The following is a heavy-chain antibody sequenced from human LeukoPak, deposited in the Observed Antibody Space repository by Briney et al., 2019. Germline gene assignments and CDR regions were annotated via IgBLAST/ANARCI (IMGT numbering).Heavy chain of an antibody. CDR2: IVVGSGNT. J-gene: IGHJ4*02. CDR1: GFTFTSSA. D-gene: IGHD3-22*01. V-gene: IGHV1-58*02. CDR3: AATYYDSSGYYPYFDY. Sequence: SVKVSRKASGFTFTSSAMQWVRQARGQRLEWIGWIVVGSGNTNYAQKLQERVTITRDMSTSTAYMELSSLRSEDTAVYYCAATYYDSSGYYPYFDYWGQGILVTVSS.